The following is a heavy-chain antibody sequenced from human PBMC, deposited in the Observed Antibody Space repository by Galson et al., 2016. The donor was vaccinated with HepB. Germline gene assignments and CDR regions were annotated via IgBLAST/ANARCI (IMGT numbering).Heavy chain of an antibody. Sequence: SLRLSCAASGFTFSNYAMHWVRQAPGKGLEWVAVIWFDGSNTFYADSVRGRFTISRDNAKNTLDLQMNSLRPEDTALYYCARDSFYCITTSCLPYCFDNWGQGTRVTVSS. V-gene: IGHV3-30*14. J-gene: IGHJ4*02. CDR2: IWFDGSNT. CDR3: ARDSFYCITTSCLPYCFDN. CDR1: GFTFSNYA. D-gene: IGHD2-15*01.